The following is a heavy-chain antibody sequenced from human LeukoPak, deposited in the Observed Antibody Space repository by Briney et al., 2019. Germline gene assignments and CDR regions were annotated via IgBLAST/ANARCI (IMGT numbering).Heavy chain of an antibody. J-gene: IGHJ4*02. Sequence: GGSLRLSCAASGFTVSSNYMSWVRQAPGKGLEWVSVIYSGGSTYYADSVKGRFTISRDNSKNTLYLQMNSLRAEDTAVYYCARLTYYYGSGSTIDYWGQGTLVTVSS. CDR3: ARLTYYYGSGSTIDY. V-gene: IGHV3-66*04. D-gene: IGHD3-10*01. CDR1: GFTVSSNY. CDR2: IYSGGST.